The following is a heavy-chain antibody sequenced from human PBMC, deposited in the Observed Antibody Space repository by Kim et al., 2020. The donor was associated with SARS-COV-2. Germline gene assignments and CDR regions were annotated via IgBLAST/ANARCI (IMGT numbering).Heavy chain of an antibody. CDR3: ARDSSSWWFDP. D-gene: IGHD6-13*01. J-gene: IGHJ5*02. CDR2: T. V-gene: IGHV1-2*02. Sequence: TNDAQKCQGRVAMTRDTSSSTAYMELSRLRSDDTAVYYCARDSSSWWFDPWGQGTLVTVSS.